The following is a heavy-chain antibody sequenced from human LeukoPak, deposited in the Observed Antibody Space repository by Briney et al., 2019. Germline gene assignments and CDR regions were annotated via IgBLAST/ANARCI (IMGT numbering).Heavy chain of an antibody. J-gene: IGHJ4*02. V-gene: IGHV3-30*04. D-gene: IGHD2-2*01. CDR3: ARERLPAAIPFDY. CDR1: GFTFRSYV. CDR2: ISYDGSNK. Sequence: PGGPLSLSWAAPGFTFRSYVRPGVGRAQGRGRGGGAVISYDGSNKYYADSVKGRFTISRDNSKNTLYLQMNSLRAEDTAVYYCARERLPAAIPFDYWGQGTLVTVSS.